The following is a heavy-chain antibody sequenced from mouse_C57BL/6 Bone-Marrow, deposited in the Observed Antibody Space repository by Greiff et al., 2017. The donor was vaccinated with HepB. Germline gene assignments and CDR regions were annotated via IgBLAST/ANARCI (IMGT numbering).Heavy chain of an antibody. Sequence: EVQVVESEGGLVQPGSSMKLSCTASGFTFSDYYMAWVRQVPEKGLEWVANINYDGSSTYYLDSLKSRFIISRDNAKNILYLQMSSLKSEDTATYYCARFYGSSLYWYFDVWGTGTTVTVSS. CDR1: GFTFSDYY. V-gene: IGHV5-16*01. CDR3: ARFYGSSLYWYFDV. J-gene: IGHJ1*03. D-gene: IGHD1-1*01. CDR2: INYDGSST.